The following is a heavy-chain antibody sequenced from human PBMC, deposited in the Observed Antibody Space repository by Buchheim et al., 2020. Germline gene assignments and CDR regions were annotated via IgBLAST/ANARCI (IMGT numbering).Heavy chain of an antibody. J-gene: IGHJ4*02. D-gene: IGHD3-10*01. CDR1: GGSFSGYY. Sequence: QVQLQQWGAGLLKPSETLSLTCAVYGGSFSGYYWSWIRQPPGKGLEWIGEINHSGSTNYNPSLKSRVTISVDTSKNQLSLKLSSVTAADTAVYYCARIRSYYYGSGSYLYWGQGTL. CDR3: ARIRSYYYGSGSYLY. CDR2: INHSGST. V-gene: IGHV4-34*01.